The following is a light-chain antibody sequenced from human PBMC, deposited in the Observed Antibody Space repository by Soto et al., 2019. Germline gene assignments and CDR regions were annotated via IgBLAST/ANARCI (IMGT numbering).Light chain of an antibody. CDR3: QQCGNSLST. V-gene: IGKV3-11*01. Sequence: EIVLTQSPATLSLSPGERATLSCRASQSVSSYLAWYQQKPGQAPRLLIYDASNRATGIPARFSGSGSGTDFTLIITRLEPEDFAVYYCQQCGNSLSTFGQGTKVDI. CDR2: DAS. J-gene: IGKJ1*01. CDR1: QSVSSY.